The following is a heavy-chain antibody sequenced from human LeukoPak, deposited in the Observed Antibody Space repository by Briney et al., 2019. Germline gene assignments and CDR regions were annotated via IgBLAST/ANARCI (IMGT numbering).Heavy chain of an antibody. CDR2: INHSGST. CDR1: GGSFSGYY. J-gene: IGHJ4*02. Sequence: SETLSLTCAVYGGSFSGYYWSWIRQPPGKGLEWIGEINHSGSTNYDPSLKSRVTISVDTSKNQFSLKLSSVTAADTAVYYCARGPHYWGQGTLVTVSS. CDR3: ARGPHY. V-gene: IGHV4-34*01.